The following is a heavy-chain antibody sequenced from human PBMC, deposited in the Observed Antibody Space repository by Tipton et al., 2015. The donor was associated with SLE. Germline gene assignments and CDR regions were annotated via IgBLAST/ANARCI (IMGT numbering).Heavy chain of an antibody. CDR1: GGSISSHY. CDR2: IYDGGEST. V-gene: IGHV4-59*11. CDR3: ATQGYDLWSGYYDYYGTNA. Sequence: TLSLTCTVSGGSISSHYWSLIRQPPGKGLEWIGYIYDGGESTSYNPSLKSRVTISADTAKNQFSLKLSSVTAADTAVYYCATQGYDLWSGYYDYYGTNAWGQGTTVTVSS. J-gene: IGHJ6*02. D-gene: IGHD3-3*01.